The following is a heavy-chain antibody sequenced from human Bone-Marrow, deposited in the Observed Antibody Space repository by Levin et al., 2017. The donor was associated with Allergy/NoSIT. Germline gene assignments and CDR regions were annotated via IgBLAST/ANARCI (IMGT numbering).Heavy chain of an antibody. CDR2: IWYDGSNK. CDR1: GFTFSSYG. CDR3: ARAARLFDY. J-gene: IGHJ4*02. Sequence: GESLKISCAASGFTFSSYGMHWVRQAPGKGLEWVAVIWYDGSNKYYADSVKGRFTISRDNSKNTLYLQMNSLRAEDTAVYYCARAARLFDYWGQGTLVTVSS. D-gene: IGHD6-6*01. V-gene: IGHV3-33*01.